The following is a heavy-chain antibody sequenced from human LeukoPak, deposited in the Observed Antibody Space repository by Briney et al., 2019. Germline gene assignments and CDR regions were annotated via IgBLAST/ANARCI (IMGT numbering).Heavy chain of an antibody. J-gene: IGHJ4*02. V-gene: IGHV4-4*07. Sequence: PSETLSLTCTVSGGSISSYYWNWIRQPAGKGLEWIGRIYTSGSTNYNPSLKSRITMSLDTSKNQFSLKLSSVTAADTAVYYCARGSWPVLPDYWGQGTLVTVSS. CDR3: ARGSWPVLPDY. D-gene: IGHD3-10*01. CDR2: IYTSGST. CDR1: GGSISSYY.